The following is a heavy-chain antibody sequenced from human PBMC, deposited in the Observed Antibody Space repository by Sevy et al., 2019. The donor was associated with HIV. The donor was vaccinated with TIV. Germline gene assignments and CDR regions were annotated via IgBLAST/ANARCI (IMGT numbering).Heavy chain of an antibody. Sequence: ASVKVPCKASGGTFSSYAISWVRQAPGQGLEWMGRIIPILGIANYAQKFQGRVTITADKSTSTAYMELSSLRSEDTAVYYCAGDGDPYYYDSSGYYGYWGQGTLVTVSS. CDR1: GGTFSSYA. V-gene: IGHV1-69*04. D-gene: IGHD3-22*01. J-gene: IGHJ4*02. CDR2: IIPILGIA. CDR3: AGDGDPYYYDSSGYYGY.